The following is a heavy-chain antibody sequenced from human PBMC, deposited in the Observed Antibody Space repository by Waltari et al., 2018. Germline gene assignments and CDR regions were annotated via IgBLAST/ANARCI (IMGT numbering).Heavy chain of an antibody. Sequence: DVQLLESGGGLVQPGGSLRLSCAASGFTFSSYAMSWVRQAPGKGLGGVSVISGSGDKTYYADSVKGRFTISRDNSKNTMYVQIDSLRAEDTAIYYCAATPRSGADYLIFDHWGQGTLVTVSS. CDR3: AATPRSGADYLIFDH. CDR2: ISGSGDKT. D-gene: IGHD2-15*01. V-gene: IGHV3-23*01. CDR1: GFTFSSYA. J-gene: IGHJ4*02.